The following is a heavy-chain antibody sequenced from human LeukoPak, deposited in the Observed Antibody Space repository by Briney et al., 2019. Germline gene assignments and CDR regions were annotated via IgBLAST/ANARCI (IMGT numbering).Heavy chain of an antibody. CDR1: GGSISSGGYS. Sequence: SETLSLTCAVSGGSISSGGYSWSWIRQPPGKGLEWIGYIYHSGSTYYNPSLKSRVTISVDRSKNQFSLKLSSVTAADTAVYYCARHNWNGSGFDYWGQGTLVTVSS. CDR3: ARHNWNGSGFDY. D-gene: IGHD1-20*01. J-gene: IGHJ4*02. CDR2: IYHSGST. V-gene: IGHV4-30-2*01.